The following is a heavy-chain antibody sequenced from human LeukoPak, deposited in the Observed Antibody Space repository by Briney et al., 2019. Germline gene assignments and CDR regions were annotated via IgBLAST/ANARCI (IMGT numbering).Heavy chain of an antibody. CDR3: AKEVDEQIAYNWFDP. D-gene: IGHD1/OR15-1a*01. J-gene: IGHJ5*02. CDR2: ISHDGSNK. CDR1: GFTFSSYG. Sequence: PGRSLRLSCAASGFTFSSYGMHWVRQAPGKGLEWVAVISHDGSNKYYADSVKGRFTISRDNSKNTLYLQMNSLRAEDTAVYYCAKEVDEQIAYNWFDPWGQGTLVTVSS. V-gene: IGHV3-30*18.